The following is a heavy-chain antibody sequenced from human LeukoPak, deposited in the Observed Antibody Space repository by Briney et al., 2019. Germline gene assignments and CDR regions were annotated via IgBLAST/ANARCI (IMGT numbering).Heavy chain of an antibody. D-gene: IGHD6-13*01. J-gene: IGHJ4*02. V-gene: IGHV4-39*01. CDR1: GGSISSSSYY. Sequence: SETLSLTCSVSGGSISSSSYYWGWHRQPPGKGLEWIGSIYYTGSMYYNPSLKRRVTISIDTSKSQFSLNLSSVTSADTAVYYCARLRYSSSWSTFDYWGQGSLVTVSS. CDR2: IYYTGSM. CDR3: ARLRYSSSWSTFDY.